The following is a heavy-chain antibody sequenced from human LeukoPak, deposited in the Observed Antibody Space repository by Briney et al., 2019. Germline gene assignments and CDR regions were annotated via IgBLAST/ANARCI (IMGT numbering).Heavy chain of an antibody. J-gene: IGHJ3*02. Sequence: SGPMLVKPTQTLRLTCTFSGFSLSSGGVGVGWIRQPPEKALEWLGVIYENDEKLYSSSLQNRLSITKDTSKNQVVLTMANMAPVDTATYYCAHRHHGIASDIWGQGTMVTVSS. CDR2: IYENDEK. CDR1: GFSLSSGGVG. V-gene: IGHV2-5*01. D-gene: IGHD1-26*01. CDR3: AHRHHGIASDI.